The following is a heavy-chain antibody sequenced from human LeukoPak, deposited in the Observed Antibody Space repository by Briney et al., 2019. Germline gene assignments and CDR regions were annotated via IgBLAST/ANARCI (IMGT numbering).Heavy chain of an antibody. V-gene: IGHV1-69*04. D-gene: IGHD1-7*01. CDR1: GGTFSSYA. Sequence: ASVKVSCKASGGTFSSYAISWVRQAPGQGLEWMGRIIPILGIANYAQKFQGRVTITADKSTSTAYMELSSLRSEDTAVYYCARVVSYRELGDYWGQGTLVTVSS. CDR2: IIPILGIA. CDR3: ARVVSYRELGDY. J-gene: IGHJ4*02.